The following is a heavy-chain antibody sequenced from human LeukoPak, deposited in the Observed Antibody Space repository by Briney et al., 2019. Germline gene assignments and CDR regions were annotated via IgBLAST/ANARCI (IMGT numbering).Heavy chain of an antibody. D-gene: IGHD5-18*01. Sequence: SAKVSCEASGGTFCSYAISWVRQGPGEGLEWRGGIIPIFGTANYAQKFQGRVSITADESTRTAYMGLSSLRSEGTAVYYCARVDTPMVPIGGFDYWGQGTLVTASS. V-gene: IGHV1-69*01. CDR3: ARVDTPMVPIGGFDY. J-gene: IGHJ4*02. CDR2: IIPIFGTA. CDR1: GGTFCSYA.